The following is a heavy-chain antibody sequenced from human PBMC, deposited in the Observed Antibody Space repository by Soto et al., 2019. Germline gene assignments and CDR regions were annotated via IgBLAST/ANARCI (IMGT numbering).Heavy chain of an antibody. CDR3: ARDEATTTKMGGRDL. D-gene: IGHD4-4*01. CDR2: IYHTGST. J-gene: IGHJ6*02. CDR1: GGSISSSNW. Sequence: QVQLQESGPGLVKPSGTLSLTCAVSGGSISSSNWWTWVRQPPGKGLEWIGEIYHTGSTNNNPSLKRHITISVDKTKTQFSLKVTSVTAADTAVYYCARDEATTTKMGGRDLWGQWITVIVSS. V-gene: IGHV4-4*02.